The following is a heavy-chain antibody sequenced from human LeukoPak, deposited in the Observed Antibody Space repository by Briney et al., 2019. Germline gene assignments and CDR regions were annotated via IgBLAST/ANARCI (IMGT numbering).Heavy chain of an antibody. CDR3: ASSSLRGSDAFDI. CDR2: TYYRSKWYT. CDR1: GDSVSNNNAA. J-gene: IGHJ3*02. Sequence: SQTLSLTCAISGDSVSNNNAAWNWIRQSPSRGLEWLGRTYYRSKWYTDYAVSVSSRITINPDASKNQFSLQLNSVAPEDTAVYYCASSSLRGSDAFDIWGQGTMVTVSS. D-gene: IGHD3-16*01. V-gene: IGHV6-1*01.